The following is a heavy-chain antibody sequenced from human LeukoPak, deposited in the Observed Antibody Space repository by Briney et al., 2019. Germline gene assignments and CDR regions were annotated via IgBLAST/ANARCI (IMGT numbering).Heavy chain of an antibody. D-gene: IGHD3-3*01. V-gene: IGHV3-23*01. CDR3: AKASEYDFWSGYPTPALDY. Sequence: GGSLRLSCAASGFTFSSYAMSWVRQAPGKGLEWVSAINGSGGSTYYADSVKGRFTISRDNSKNTLYLQMNSLRAEDTAVYYCAKASEYDFWSGYPTPALDYWGQGTLVTVSS. J-gene: IGHJ4*02. CDR1: GFTFSSYA. CDR2: INGSGGST.